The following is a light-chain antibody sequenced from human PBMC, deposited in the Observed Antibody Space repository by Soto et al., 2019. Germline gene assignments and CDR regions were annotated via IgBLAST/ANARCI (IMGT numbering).Light chain of an antibody. Sequence: QSALTQPASVSGSPGQSITISCTGTSSDVGSYNLVSWYQQHPGKAPKLMIYEGSKRPSGVPDRFSGSKSGTSASLAISGLQSEDEADYYCAECDDRLKGSYVCGSMRKVNVL. V-gene: IGLV2-14*02. CDR2: EGS. J-gene: IGLJ1*01. CDR3: AECDDRLKGSYV. CDR1: SSDVGSYNL.